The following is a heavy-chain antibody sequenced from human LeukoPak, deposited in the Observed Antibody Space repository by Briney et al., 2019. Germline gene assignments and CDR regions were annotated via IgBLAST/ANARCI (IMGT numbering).Heavy chain of an antibody. CDR3: ARDSLVWSHYDIDV. Sequence: GGALRLSCAASVCTLSRYWMTWVRQAPGKGLEWVANIYQDGSEYHYAASEKGRFTISRDSAKNSLFLQMNILSADDTALYFCARDSLVWSHYDIDVGGQGTTVTVSS. D-gene: IGHD3-10*01. V-gene: IGHV3-7*05. J-gene: IGHJ6*02. CDR1: VCTLSRYW. CDR2: IYQDGSEY.